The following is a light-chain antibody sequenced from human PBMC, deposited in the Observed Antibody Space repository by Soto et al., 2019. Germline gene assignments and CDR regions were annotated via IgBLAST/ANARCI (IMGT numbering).Light chain of an antibody. J-gene: IGKJ1*01. CDR1: QSIANW. CDR3: QQYDSHSVT. Sequence: DIQMTQSPSTLSASVGESVTITCRASQSIANWLAWCQQKPGKAPKVLIYKASSLESGVPSRFSGSGYGTDFTLTITNLQPDDFATSYCQQYDSHSVTFGQGTAVEIK. CDR2: KAS. V-gene: IGKV1-5*03.